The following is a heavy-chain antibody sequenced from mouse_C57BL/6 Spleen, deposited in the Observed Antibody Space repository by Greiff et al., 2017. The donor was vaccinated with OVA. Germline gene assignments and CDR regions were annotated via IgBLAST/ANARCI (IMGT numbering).Heavy chain of an antibody. CDR3: ARGTGHYAMDY. J-gene: IGHJ4*01. Sequence: VQLQQSGPELVKPGASVKMSCKASGYTFTSYVMHWVKQKPGQGLEWIGYIYPYNDGTKYNEKFKGKATLTSDKSSSTAYMEPSSLTSEDSAVDYCARGTGHYAMDYWGQGTSVTVSS. CDR2: IYPYNDGT. CDR1: GYTFTSYV. V-gene: IGHV1-14*01. D-gene: IGHD4-1*01.